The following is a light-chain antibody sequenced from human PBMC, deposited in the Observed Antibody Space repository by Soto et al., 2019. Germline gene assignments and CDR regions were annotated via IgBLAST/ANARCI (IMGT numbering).Light chain of an antibody. CDR3: QQYNTWHPKMA. Sequence: VVTQSPATLSVFPGETATLSCRASHSVSSDLAWYQQRPGQAPRLLIYGASTRATGIPARFRGSGSGTEFRLTISSLQSEDFATYYCQQYNTWHPKMAFGRGTRWIS. CDR1: HSVSSD. V-gene: IGKV3-15*01. CDR2: GAS. J-gene: IGKJ1*01.